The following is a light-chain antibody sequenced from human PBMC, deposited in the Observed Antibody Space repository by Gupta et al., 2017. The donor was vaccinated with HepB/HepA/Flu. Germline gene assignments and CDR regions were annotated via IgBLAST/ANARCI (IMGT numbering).Light chain of an antibody. Sequence: IVMTQSPDSLAVSLGERATVNCKSSQNRVSSSNNKNYLAWYQQKPGQPPKLIITWASNRKSGATDRFSGGGYGKDFTLTSSRRQDEDVAVYYVHQHYTTWTFGQGTKVEIK. CDR2: WAS. V-gene: IGKV4-1*01. CDR3: HQHYTTWT. CDR1: QNRVSSSNNKNY. J-gene: IGKJ1*01.